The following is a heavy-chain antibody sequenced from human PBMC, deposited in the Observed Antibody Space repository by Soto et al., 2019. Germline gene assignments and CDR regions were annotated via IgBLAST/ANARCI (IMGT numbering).Heavy chain of an antibody. J-gene: IGHJ3*02. CDR3: SRGLVVFDAFDI. CDR2: ISAGSSTI. V-gene: IGHV3-48*02. Sequence: EVQLVESGGGLVQPGGSPRLSCVASGFTFSRYSMNWVRQAPGKGLEWVSYISAGSSTIYYADSVKGRFTISRDNAKNSLYLQMNSLRDEDTAVYYCSRGLVVFDAFDIWGQGTLVTVSS. CDR1: GFTFSRYS. D-gene: IGHD2-8*02.